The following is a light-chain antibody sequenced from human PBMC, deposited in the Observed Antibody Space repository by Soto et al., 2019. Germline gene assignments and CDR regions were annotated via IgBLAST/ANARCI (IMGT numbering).Light chain of an antibody. V-gene: IGKV1-39*01. Sequence: DIQMTQSPSSLSASAGDRVTITCRASQSISSYLNWYQQKPGKAPKLLIYAASSLQSGVPSRFSGSGSGTDFTLTISSLQPEDSATYYCQQSYSTPLTFGGGTKV. CDR2: AAS. CDR1: QSISSY. CDR3: QQSYSTPLT. J-gene: IGKJ4*01.